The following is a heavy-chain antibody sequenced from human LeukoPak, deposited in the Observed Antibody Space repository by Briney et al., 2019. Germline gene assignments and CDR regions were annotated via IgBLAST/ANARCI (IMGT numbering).Heavy chain of an antibody. D-gene: IGHD6-13*01. V-gene: IGHV1-18*01. CDR3: AREERIGAVRFDP. CDR2: NSAYNGDT. J-gene: IGHJ5*02. CDR1: GYTFTSYC. Sequence: ASVKVSCKASGYTFTSYCISWLRQAPGQALEWMGWNSAYNGDTKYAQKFQDRVTMTTDTSTSTAYVVLRSLRSDDKATYFCAREERIGAVRFDPWGQGSLVTVSS.